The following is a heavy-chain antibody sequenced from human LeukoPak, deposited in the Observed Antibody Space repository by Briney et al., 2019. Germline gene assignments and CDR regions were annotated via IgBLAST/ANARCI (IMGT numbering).Heavy chain of an antibody. CDR2: IRSDGSLR. Sequence: TGGSLRLSCAASGFTFSSYSMHWVRQAPGKGLQWVSHIRSDGSLRYCADSVEGRFTISRDNSKHTLYLQMISLRPEDTAVYYCVKDRGYYDLASWGQGTLVTVPS. D-gene: IGHD4-17*01. CDR1: GFTFSSYS. J-gene: IGHJ4*02. V-gene: IGHV3-30*02. CDR3: VKDRGYYDLAS.